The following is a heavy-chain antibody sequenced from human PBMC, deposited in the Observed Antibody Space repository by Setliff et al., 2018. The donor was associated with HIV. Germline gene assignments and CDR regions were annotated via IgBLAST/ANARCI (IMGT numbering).Heavy chain of an antibody. CDR2: INHSGST. J-gene: IGHJ6*02. CDR1: GYSISSGYY. Sequence: SETLSLTCAVSGYSISSGYYWGWIRQPPGKGLERIGEINHSGSTNYNPSLKSRVTISVDTSKNQFSLKLSSVTAADTAVYYCARQVSSWYPLYYYYYGMDVWGQGTTVTVSS. CDR3: ARQVSSWYPLYYYYYGMDV. D-gene: IGHD6-13*01. V-gene: IGHV4-38-2*01.